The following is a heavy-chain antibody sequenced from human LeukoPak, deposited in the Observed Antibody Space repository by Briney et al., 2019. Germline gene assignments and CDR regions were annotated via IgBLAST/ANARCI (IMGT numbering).Heavy chain of an antibody. CDR3: ATAPSFEYSSSPFDY. CDR2: ISAYNGNT. D-gene: IGHD6-6*01. V-gene: IGHV1-18*01. Sequence: ASVKVSCKASGYTFSSYGISWVRQAPGQGLEWMGWISAYNGNTNYAQNFQGRVTMTTDTFTSTAYMELSSLRSEDTAVYYCATAPSFEYSSSPFDYWGQGTLVTVSS. CDR1: GYTFSSYG. J-gene: IGHJ4*02.